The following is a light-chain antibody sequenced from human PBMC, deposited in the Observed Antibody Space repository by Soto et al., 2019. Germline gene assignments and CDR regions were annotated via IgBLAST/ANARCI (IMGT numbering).Light chain of an antibody. Sequence: QSALTQPASVSGSPGQSVTISCTGSSSDVGRYNFVSWYQHHPGKAPQLMIYEVTNRPSGVSTRFSGSKSGNTASLTISGLLAEDEADFYCSSYTTSGTWVFGGGTKVTVL. J-gene: IGLJ3*02. CDR1: SSDVGRYNF. CDR2: EVT. V-gene: IGLV2-14*01. CDR3: SSYTTSGTWV.